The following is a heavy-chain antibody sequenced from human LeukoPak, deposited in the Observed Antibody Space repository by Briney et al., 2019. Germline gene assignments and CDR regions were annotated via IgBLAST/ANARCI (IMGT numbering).Heavy chain of an antibody. V-gene: IGHV4-39*07. J-gene: IGHJ4*02. CDR2: IYYSGST. Sequence: SETLSLTCTVSGGSISSSSYYWDWIRQPPGKGLEWIGSIYYSGSTYYNPSLKSRVTISVDTSKNQFSLKLSSVTAADTAVYYCARDYLSDDFWSGYSDYWGQGTLVTVSS. CDR1: GGSISSSSYY. CDR3: ARDYLSDDFWSGYSDY. D-gene: IGHD3-3*01.